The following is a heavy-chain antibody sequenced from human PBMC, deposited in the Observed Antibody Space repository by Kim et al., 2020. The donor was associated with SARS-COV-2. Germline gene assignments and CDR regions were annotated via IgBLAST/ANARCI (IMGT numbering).Heavy chain of an antibody. J-gene: IGHJ6*02. D-gene: IGHD3-10*01. Sequence: DALKGRFTIARASCETTLYLQMNSLRAEDTAVYYCAKHSAAYYYYGMDVWGQGTTVTVSS. V-gene: IGHV3-23*01. CDR3: AKHSAAYYYYGMDV.